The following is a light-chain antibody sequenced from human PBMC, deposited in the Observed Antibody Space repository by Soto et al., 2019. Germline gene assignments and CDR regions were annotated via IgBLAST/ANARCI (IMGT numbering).Light chain of an antibody. CDR3: QQSYSAPRT. Sequence: DIQMTQSPSSLSASVGDRVTITCRATQSISIYLNWYHQKPGKAPKLLIYAASSLQSGVPSRFSGSGSGTDLTLTISSLQPEDFATYYCQQSYSAPRTFGQGTKVEIK. CDR1: QSISIY. CDR2: AAS. V-gene: IGKV1-39*01. J-gene: IGKJ1*01.